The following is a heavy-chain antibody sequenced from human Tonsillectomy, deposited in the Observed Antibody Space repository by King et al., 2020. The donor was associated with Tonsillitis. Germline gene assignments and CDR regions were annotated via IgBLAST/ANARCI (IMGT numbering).Heavy chain of an antibody. CDR1: GFTFSSYW. D-gene: IGHD3-10*01. CDR2: IKQDGSEK. Sequence: VQLVESGGGLVQPGGSLRLSCAASGFTFSSYWMSWVRQAPGKGLEWVANIKQDGSEKYYVDSVKGRFTISSDNAKNSLYLQMNSLRAEDTAVYYCARDPYYYGSGSYYAPLGYWGQGTLVTVSS. CDR3: ARDPYYYGSGSYYAPLGY. V-gene: IGHV3-7*01. J-gene: IGHJ4*02.